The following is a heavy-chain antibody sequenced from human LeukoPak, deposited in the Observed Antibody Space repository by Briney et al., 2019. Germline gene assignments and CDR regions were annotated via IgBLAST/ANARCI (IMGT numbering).Heavy chain of an antibody. D-gene: IGHD6-6*01. J-gene: IGHJ5*02. V-gene: IGHV4-59*12. CDR3: ARTYSSSSIWFDP. Sequence: SETLSLTCTVSGGSISTYNWNWIRQPPGKGLEWIGYIYYSGSTYYNPSLKSRVTISVDTSKNQFSLKLSSVTAADTAVYYCARTYSSSSIWFDPWGQGTLVTVSS. CDR2: IYYSGST. CDR1: GGSISTYN.